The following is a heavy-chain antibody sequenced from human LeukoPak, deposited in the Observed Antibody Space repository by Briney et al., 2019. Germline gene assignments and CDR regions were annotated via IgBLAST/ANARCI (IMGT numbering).Heavy chain of an antibody. CDR3: AKPSDSSGGMYFDY. Sequence: GGSLRPSCAASGFTFSSYAMSWVRQAPGKGLEWLSGISRSGDSTYHADSVKGRFTISRDNSKNTLFLQMDSLRAEDTAVYYCAKPSDSSGGMYFDYWGQGTLVTVSS. V-gene: IGHV3-23*01. J-gene: IGHJ4*02. CDR1: GFTFSSYA. CDR2: ISRSGDST. D-gene: IGHD6-19*01.